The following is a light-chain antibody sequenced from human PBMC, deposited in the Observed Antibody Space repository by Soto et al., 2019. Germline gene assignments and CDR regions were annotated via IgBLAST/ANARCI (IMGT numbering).Light chain of an antibody. CDR3: CSYAGSQRYV. CDR1: SSDVGGYNY. V-gene: IGLV2-11*01. J-gene: IGLJ1*01. CDR2: DVS. Sequence: QSALTQPRSVSGSPGQSVTISCTGTSSDVGGYNYVSWYQQHPGKAPKFLLYDVSERPSGVPDRFSGSKSGNTASLTICGRQAEEEGDYYCCSYAGSQRYVFGTGTKVTVL.